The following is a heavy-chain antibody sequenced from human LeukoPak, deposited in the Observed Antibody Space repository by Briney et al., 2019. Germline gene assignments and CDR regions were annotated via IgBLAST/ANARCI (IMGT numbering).Heavy chain of an antibody. CDR2: VHYSGNT. CDR3: ARHDYNWKTFDY. D-gene: IGHD1-1*01. V-gene: IGHV4-59*08. CDR1: GVSISRYY. J-gene: IGHJ4*02. Sequence: SETLSLTCTVSGVSISRYYWSWVRQPPGKGLEWIGSVHYSGNTNYNPSLKSRVTISLDTSKNQFSLKLSYVTATDTAVYYCARHDYNWKTFDYWGQGTLVTVSS.